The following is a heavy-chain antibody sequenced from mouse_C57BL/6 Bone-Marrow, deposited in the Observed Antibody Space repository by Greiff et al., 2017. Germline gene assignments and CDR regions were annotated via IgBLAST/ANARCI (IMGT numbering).Heavy chain of an antibody. Sequence: QVQLQQSGAELVKPGASVKLSCKATGYTFTGYGIEWVKQRPGHGLEWIGEILPGSGSTYYNEKFKGKATFTADTSSNTAYMQLSSLTSEDSAIYFCASEGGYYHGRWAYWGQGTLVTVSA. D-gene: IGHD2-3*01. CDR2: ILPGSGST. J-gene: IGHJ3*01. CDR1: GYTFTGYG. CDR3: ASEGGYYHGRWAY. V-gene: IGHV1-9*01.